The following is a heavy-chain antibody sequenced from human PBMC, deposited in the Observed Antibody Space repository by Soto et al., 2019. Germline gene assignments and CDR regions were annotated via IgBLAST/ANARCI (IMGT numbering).Heavy chain of an antibody. CDR2: ISSSGSTI. CDR1: GFTFSDYY. CDR3: AGTWVGTIVFDY. V-gene: IGHV3-11*01. J-gene: IGHJ4*02. Sequence: GSLRLSCAASGFTFSDYYMIWIRQAPGKGLEGVSYISSSGSTIYYADSVKGRFTISRDNAKNSLYLQMNSLRAEDTAVYYCAGTWVGTIVFDYWGQGTLVTVSS. D-gene: IGHD2-21*02.